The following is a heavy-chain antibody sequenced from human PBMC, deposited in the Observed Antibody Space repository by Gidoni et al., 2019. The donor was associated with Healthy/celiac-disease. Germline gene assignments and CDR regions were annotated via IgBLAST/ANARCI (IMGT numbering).Heavy chain of an antibody. J-gene: IGHJ4*02. CDR1: GGTFSSYA. D-gene: IGHD4-17*01. CDR3: ARRLLYGGNSPFDY. CDR2: IIPIFGTA. V-gene: IGHV1-69*01. Sequence: QVQLVQSGAEVKKPGSSVKVSCKASGGTFSSYAISWVRQAPGQGLEWMGGIIPIFGTANYAQKFQGRVTITADESTSTAYMELSSLRSEDTAVYYCARRLLYGGNSPFDYWGQGTLVTVSS.